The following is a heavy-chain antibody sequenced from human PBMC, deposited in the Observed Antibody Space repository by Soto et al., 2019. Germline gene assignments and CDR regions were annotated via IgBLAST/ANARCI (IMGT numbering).Heavy chain of an antibody. J-gene: IGHJ4*02. CDR3: ARDRSLFKQQLDAIDY. D-gene: IGHD6-13*01. V-gene: IGHV3-21*01. Sequence: EVQLVESGGGLVKPGGSLRLSCAASGFTFSSYSMNWVRQAPGKGLEWVSSISSSSSYIYYADSVKGRFTISRDNAKNSLYLQMNSLRAEDTAVYYCARDRSLFKQQLDAIDYWGQGTLVTVSS. CDR2: ISSSSSYI. CDR1: GFTFSSYS.